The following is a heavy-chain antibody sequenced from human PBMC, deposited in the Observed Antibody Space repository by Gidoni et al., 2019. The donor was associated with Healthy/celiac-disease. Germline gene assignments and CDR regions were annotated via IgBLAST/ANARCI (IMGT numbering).Heavy chain of an antibody. D-gene: IGHD3-22*01. CDR3: AREGSGYYLAFDI. CDR1: GFTFSSYG. CDR2: IWYDGSNK. Sequence: QVQLVESGGGVVQPGRSLRLSCAASGFTFSSYGMHWVRQAPGKGLEWVAVIWYDGSNKYYADSVKGRFTISRDNSKNTLYLQMNSLRAEDTAVYYCAREGSGYYLAFDIWGQGTMVTVSS. V-gene: IGHV3-33*01. J-gene: IGHJ3*02.